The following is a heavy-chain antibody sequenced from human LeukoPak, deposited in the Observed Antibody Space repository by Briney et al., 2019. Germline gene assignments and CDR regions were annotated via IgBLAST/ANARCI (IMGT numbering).Heavy chain of an antibody. V-gene: IGHV1-18*01. CDR2: ISAYNGNT. CDR3: ARVVWGVATIYSAAPFDY. CDR1: GNTFTGSGYY. D-gene: IGHD5-12*01. J-gene: IGHJ4*02. Sequence: ASVKASCKASGNTFTGSGYYIHWVRQAPGQGLEWMGWISAYNGNTNYAQKLQGRVTMTTDTSTSTAYMELRSLRSDDTAVYYCARVVWGVATIYSAAPFDYWGQGTLVTVSS.